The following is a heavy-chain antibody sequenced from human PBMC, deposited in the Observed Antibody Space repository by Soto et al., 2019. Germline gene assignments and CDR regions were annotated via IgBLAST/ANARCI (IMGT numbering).Heavy chain of an antibody. CDR3: ARDRDPTWRSITPRAFDI. D-gene: IGHD3-10*01. CDR2: IYYSGST. Sequence: QVQLQESGPGLVKPSQTLSLTCTVSGGSISSGDYYWSWIRQPPGKGLEWIGYIYYSGSTYYNPSRKSRVTISVDTSTKQFSLKLSSVTAADTAVYYCARDRDPTWRSITPRAFDIWGQGTMVTVSS. V-gene: IGHV4-30-4*01. CDR1: GGSISSGDYY. J-gene: IGHJ3*02.